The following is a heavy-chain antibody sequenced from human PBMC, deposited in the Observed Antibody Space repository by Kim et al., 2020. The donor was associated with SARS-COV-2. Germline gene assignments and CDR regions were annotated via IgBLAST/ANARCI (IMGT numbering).Heavy chain of an antibody. CDR1: GYTFTSYA. V-gene: IGHV1-3*01. CDR3: ASSYSSILIYFDY. CDR2: INAGNGNT. J-gene: IGHJ4*02. D-gene: IGHD6-13*01. Sequence: ASVKVSCKASGYTFTSYAMHWVRQAPGQRLEWMGWINAGNGNTKYSHKFQGRVTITRDTSASTAYMELSSLRSEDTAVYYCASSYSSILIYFDYWGQGT.